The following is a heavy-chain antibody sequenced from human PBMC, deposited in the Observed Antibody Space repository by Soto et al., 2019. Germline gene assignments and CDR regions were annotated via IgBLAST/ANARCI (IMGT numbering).Heavy chain of an antibody. Sequence: GGSLRLSCAASGFTFSNAWMSWVRQAPGKGLEWVGRIKSKTAGGTTDYAAPVKGRFTISRDDSKNTLYLQMKSLKTVDTAVYYCTTAANYDFWSGYYTGSGGNNCFDPCGQGTLVTVSS. V-gene: IGHV3-15*01. J-gene: IGHJ5*02. CDR1: GFTFSNAW. CDR3: TTAANYDFWSGYYTGSGGNNCFDP. CDR2: IKSKTAGGTT. D-gene: IGHD3-3*01.